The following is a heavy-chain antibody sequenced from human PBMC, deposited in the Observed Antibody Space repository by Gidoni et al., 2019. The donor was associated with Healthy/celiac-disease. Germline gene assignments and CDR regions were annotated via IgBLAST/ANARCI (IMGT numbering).Heavy chain of an antibody. CDR2: ISWNSGGI. D-gene: IGHD4-17*01. CDR1: GFTLVAYA. Sequence: EVQLVEPGGGWVQPGRALRLSFAAPGFTLVAYAMHWVRRAPGKGLEWVSGISWNSGGIGYADSVKGRFTISRDNAKNTLYLQMNSLKAEDTALYYCAKRIWTTVPTGYFDYWGQGTLVTVSS. J-gene: IGHJ4*02. CDR3: AKRIWTTVPTGYFDY. V-gene: IGHV3-9*01.